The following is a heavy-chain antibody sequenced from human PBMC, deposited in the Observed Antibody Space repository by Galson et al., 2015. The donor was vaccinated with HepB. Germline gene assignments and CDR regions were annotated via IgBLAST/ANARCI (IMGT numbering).Heavy chain of an antibody. CDR1: GFTFSDYY. V-gene: IGHV3-11*06. D-gene: IGHD6-19*01. J-gene: IGHJ4*02. Sequence: SLRLSCAASGFTFSDYYMSWIRQAPGKGLEWVSYISSSSSYTNYADSAKGRFTISRDNAKNSLYLQMNSLRAEDTAVYYCASSEYSSGYLINWGQGTLVTVSS. CDR3: ASSEYSSGYLIN. CDR2: ISSSSSYT.